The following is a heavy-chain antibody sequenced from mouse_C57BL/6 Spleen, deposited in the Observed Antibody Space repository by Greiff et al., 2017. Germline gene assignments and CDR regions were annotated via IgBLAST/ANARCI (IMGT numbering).Heavy chain of an antibody. V-gene: IGHV1-69*01. J-gene: IGHJ4*01. CDR3: ARSEDAMDY. Sequence: QVQLQQPGAELVMPGASVKLSCKASGYTFTSYWMHWVKQRPGQGLEWIGKIDPSDSYTKYNQKFKGKSTLTVDKSSSTAYMQLRSLTSEDSAVYYCARSEDAMDYWGQGTSVTVSS. CDR1: GYTFTSYW. CDR2: IDPSDSYT.